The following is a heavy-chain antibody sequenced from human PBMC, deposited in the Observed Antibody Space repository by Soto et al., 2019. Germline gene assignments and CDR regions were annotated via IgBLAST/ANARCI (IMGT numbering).Heavy chain of an antibody. V-gene: IGHV3-21*01. CDR3: APLSNPGIALWYYYYGMDV. CDR2: ISSSSRYI. CDR1: GFTFSSYS. D-gene: IGHD6-13*01. J-gene: IGHJ6*02. Sequence: EVQLVESGGGLVKPGGSLRLSCAASGFTFSSYSMNWVRQAPGKGLEWVSSISSSSRYIYYADSVKGRFTISRDNAKNSLYLQMNSLRAEDTAVYYCAPLSNPGIALWYYYYGMDVWGQGTTVTVSS.